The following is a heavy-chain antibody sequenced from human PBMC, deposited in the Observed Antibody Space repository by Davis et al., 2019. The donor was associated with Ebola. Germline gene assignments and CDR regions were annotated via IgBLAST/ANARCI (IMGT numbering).Heavy chain of an antibody. CDR2: INGDSSTT. V-gene: IGHV3-74*01. CDR1: GFTFSSYA. Sequence: GESLKISCAASGFTFSSYAMSWVRQAPGKGLVWVSHINGDSSTTTYADSVKGRFTISRDNAKKTLYLQMNSLRAEDTAVYYCARVGDCSGGSCFYYYYYGMDVWGQGTTVTVSS. J-gene: IGHJ6*02. CDR3: ARVGDCSGGSCFYYYYYGMDV. D-gene: IGHD2-15*01.